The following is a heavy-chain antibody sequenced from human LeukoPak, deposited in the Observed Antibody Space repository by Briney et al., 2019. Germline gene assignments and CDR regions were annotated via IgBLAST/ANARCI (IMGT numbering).Heavy chain of an antibody. J-gene: IGHJ3*02. Sequence: SETLSLTCTVSGGSISSGGYYWSWIRQPPGKGLEWIGYIYYSGSTNYNPSLKSRVTISVDTSKNRFSLKLTSLTAADTAVYYCARCSSGHYDAFDIWGQGTMVTVSS. CDR1: GGSISSGGYY. CDR2: IYYSGST. CDR3: ARCSSGHYDAFDI. D-gene: IGHD3-22*01. V-gene: IGHV4-61*08.